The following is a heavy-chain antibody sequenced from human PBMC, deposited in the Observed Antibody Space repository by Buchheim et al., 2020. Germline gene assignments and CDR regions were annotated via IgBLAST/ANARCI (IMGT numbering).Heavy chain of an antibody. CDR2: ISSSSTI. CDR3: ARGTSGELSCYYDNRDF. V-gene: IGHV3-48*02. J-gene: IGHJ6*03. CDR1: GLTYRQSR. D-gene: IGHD2-8*01. Sequence: EVQLVESGGGLVQPGWFLRHSCAASGLTYRQSRMNWVRQAPRKGLEWVSYISSSSTIYYADSVKGRFHISRDNAKNSLYLQMNGLGDEDTARYYCARGTSGELSCYYDNRDFWGKGT.